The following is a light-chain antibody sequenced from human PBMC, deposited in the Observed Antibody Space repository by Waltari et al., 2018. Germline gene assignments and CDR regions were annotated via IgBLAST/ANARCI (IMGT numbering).Light chain of an antibody. CDR3: QQYNSYPV. CDR2: KAS. V-gene: IGKV1-5*03. CDR1: QSISSW. J-gene: IGKJ2*01. Sequence: DIQMTQSPSTLSASVGDRVTITCRASQSISSWLAWYQQKPGKAPKLLIYKASSLESGVPSRFSGSGSGTEFTLTISSLQPDDFATYYCQQYNSYPVFGQGTKLEI.